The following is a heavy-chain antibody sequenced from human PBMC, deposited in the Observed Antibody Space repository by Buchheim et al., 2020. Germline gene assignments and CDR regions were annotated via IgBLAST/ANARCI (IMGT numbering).Heavy chain of an antibody. Sequence: QVQLQQWGAGLLKPSETLSLTCAVYGGSFSGYYWSWIRQPPGKGLEWIGEINHSGSTNYNPSLKGRVTISVDTSKNQFSLKLSSVTAADTAVYYCARGITTLKYDYVWGSYRYTRGIFDYWGQGTL. CDR3: ARGITTLKYDYVWGSYRYTRGIFDY. CDR1: GGSFSGYY. J-gene: IGHJ4*02. D-gene: IGHD3-16*02. CDR2: INHSGST. V-gene: IGHV4-34*01.